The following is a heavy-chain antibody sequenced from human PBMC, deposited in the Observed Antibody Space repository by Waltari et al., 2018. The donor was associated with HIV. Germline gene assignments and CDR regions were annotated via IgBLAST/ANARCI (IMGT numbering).Heavy chain of an antibody. CDR2: INHSGST. J-gene: IGHJ1*01. CDR1: GGSFSGYY. V-gene: IGHV4-34*02. CDR3: ARIGMQVVYDSGYYQDFLH. Sequence: QLQQWGAGLLKPSETLSLTCAVYGGSFSGYYWNWIRQPPGKGLEWIGEINHSGSTNYNPSLKRRVTISVDTSKNHFSLKLTSVTAADTAVYYCARIGMQVVYDSGYYQDFLHWGQGTLVTVSS. D-gene: IGHD3-22*01.